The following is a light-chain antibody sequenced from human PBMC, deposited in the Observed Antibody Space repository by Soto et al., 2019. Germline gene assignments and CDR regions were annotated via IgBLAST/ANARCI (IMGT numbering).Light chain of an antibody. CDR1: QSISSY. Sequence: DIQVTQSPSSLSASVGDRVTITCRTSQSISSYLNWYQQKAGKAPKLLLYAASSLQSGVTSRFSGSGSGTDFTLTISSLPPDDFATYFCQQSFTTPLYTFGRGTRLEIK. V-gene: IGKV1-39*01. CDR2: AAS. J-gene: IGKJ2*01. CDR3: QQSFTTPLYT.